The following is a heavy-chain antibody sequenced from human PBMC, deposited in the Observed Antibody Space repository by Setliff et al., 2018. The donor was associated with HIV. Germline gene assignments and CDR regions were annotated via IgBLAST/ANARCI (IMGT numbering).Heavy chain of an antibody. Sequence: PSETLSLTCTVSGGSINSRSYYWAWIRQPPGKGLEWVASIYFSGTPYYNPSLKNRVTVSVDTSKTQFSLKLSSVTAADTALYYCARQGNWEFDYWGQGALVTVSS. J-gene: IGHJ4*02. V-gene: IGHV4-39*01. CDR3: ARQGNWEFDY. CDR2: IYFSGTP. D-gene: IGHD7-27*01. CDR1: GGSINSRSYY.